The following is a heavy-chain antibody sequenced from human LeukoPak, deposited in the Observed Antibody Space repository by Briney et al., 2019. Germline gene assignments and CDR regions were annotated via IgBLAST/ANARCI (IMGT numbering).Heavy chain of an antibody. CDR2: IYSGGST. Sequence: GGSLRLPCAASGFTVSSNYMSWVRQAPGKGLEWVSVIYSGGSTYYAGSVKGRFTISRDNSKNTLYLQMNSLRAEDTAVYYCARGAVAGTAYWGQGTLVTVSS. CDR1: GFTVSSNY. CDR3: ARGAVAGTAY. V-gene: IGHV3-53*01. D-gene: IGHD6-19*01. J-gene: IGHJ4*02.